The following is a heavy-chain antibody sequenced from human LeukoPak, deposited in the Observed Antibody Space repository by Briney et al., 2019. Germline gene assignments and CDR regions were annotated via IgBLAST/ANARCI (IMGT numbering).Heavy chain of an antibody. CDR2: ISTSGSSI. J-gene: IGHJ4*02. D-gene: IGHD4-17*01. CDR3: ARSGDYGESFDS. V-gene: IGHV3-11*01. CDR1: GFTFSDYY. Sequence: TGGSLRLSCAASGFTFSDYYMNWIRQAPGKGREWVSYISTSGSSIYYADSVKGRFTISRDNAKSSLYLQVNSLRAEDTALYYCARSGDYGESFDSWGQGTLVTVSS.